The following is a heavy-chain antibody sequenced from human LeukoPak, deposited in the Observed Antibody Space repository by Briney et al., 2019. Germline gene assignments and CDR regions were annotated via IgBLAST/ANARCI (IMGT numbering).Heavy chain of an antibody. J-gene: IGHJ4*02. Sequence: ASVKVSCKASEHTFTGYYMHWVRQAPGQGLEWLGWINPNSGVTNYAQKFQGRITMTRDTSITTVYMELSSLTSDDTAVYYCGSGQWLVGVFYWGQGTLVTVSS. CDR1: EHTFTGYY. V-gene: IGHV1-2*02. CDR3: GSGQWLVGVFY. D-gene: IGHD6-19*01. CDR2: INPNSGVT.